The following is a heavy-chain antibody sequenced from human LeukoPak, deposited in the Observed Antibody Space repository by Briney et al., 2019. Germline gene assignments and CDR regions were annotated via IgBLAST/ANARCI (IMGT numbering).Heavy chain of an antibody. D-gene: IGHD2-2*02. V-gene: IGHV4-61*09. CDR3: ARNRAYCSSTSCYIGGVGY. J-gene: IGHJ4*02. Sequence: SDTLSLTCSVSGGSISSGSYYGSWIRQPAGKGLEWIGHIYTSRSTNYNPSLKSRDSQSVDRSHNLSSLKLRAVPAPDTAVYYCARNRAYCSSTSCYIGGVGYWGQGTLVTVSS. CDR2: IYTSRST. CDR1: GGSISSGSYY.